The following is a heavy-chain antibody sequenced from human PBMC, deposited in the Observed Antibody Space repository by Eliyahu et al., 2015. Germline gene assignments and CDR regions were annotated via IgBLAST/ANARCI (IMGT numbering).Heavy chain of an antibody. V-gene: IGHV3-21*01. J-gene: IGHJ4*02. Sequence: EVQLVESGGGLVKPGGSLRLSCAASGFXFSSYSMNWVRQAPGKGRVGGVSSISSSSSYIYYADSVKGRFTISRDNAKNSLYLQMNSLRAEDTAVYYCAREVYSSSSLAYWGQGTLVTVSS. D-gene: IGHD6-6*01. CDR1: GFXFSSYS. CDR3: AREVYSSSSLAY. CDR2: ISSSSSYI.